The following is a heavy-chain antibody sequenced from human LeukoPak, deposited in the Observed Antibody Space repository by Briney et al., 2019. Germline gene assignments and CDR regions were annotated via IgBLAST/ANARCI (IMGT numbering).Heavy chain of an antibody. D-gene: IGHD6-25*01. CDR2: IWVDGNNK. V-gene: IGHV3-33*03. CDR3: AKAARLGPSHFDY. Sequence: GGSLRLSCATSGFTFTAYGLHWVRQAPGMGLEWVAVIWVDGNNKFYADSVKGRFTISRDNSRSTLYLHMNSLRDDDTAVYYCAKAARLGPSHFDYWGRGTLVTVSS. CDR1: GFTFTAYG. J-gene: IGHJ4*02.